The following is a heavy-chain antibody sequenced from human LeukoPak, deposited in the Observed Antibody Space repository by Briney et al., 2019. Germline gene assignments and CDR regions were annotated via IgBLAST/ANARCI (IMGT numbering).Heavy chain of an antibody. CDR2: ISTSSSYI. CDR1: GFTFSSYW. J-gene: IGHJ6*03. CDR3: ARGGDHPTFLFQYMDV. D-gene: IGHD3-16*01. Sequence: GGSLRLSCAASGFTFSSYWMNWVRQAPGKGLEWVSSISTSSSYIYYADSVKGRFTISRDNAKNSLFLQMNSLRAEDTAVYYCARGGDHPTFLFQYMDVWGKGTTVTVSS. V-gene: IGHV3-21*06.